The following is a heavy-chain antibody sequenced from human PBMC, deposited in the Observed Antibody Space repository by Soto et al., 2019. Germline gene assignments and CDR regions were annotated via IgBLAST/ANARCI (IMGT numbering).Heavy chain of an antibody. D-gene: IGHD3-10*01. CDR1: GYSFTSFP. Sequence: QVQLVQSGAEVKKPGASVKVSCKASGYSFTSFPIHWVRQAPGQGLECMGWINAANGYTRYSQKFQGRVTITRDTSETTAYMDLSSLTSEDTAVYYCARGGGLDDWGQGTLITVSS. CDR3: ARGGGLDD. CDR2: INAANGYT. V-gene: IGHV1-3*01. J-gene: IGHJ4*02.